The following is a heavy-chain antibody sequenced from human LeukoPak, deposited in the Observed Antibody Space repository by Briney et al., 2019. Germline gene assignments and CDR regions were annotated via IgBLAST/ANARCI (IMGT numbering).Heavy chain of an antibody. D-gene: IGHD2-8*01. V-gene: IGHV4-39*07. CDR2: IYYSGST. CDR1: GGSISSSNYY. Sequence: PSETLSLTCIVSGGSISSSNYYWDWIRQPPGKGLGWIGSIYYSGSTYYNPSLKSRVTISVDTSKNQFSLKLSSVTAADTAVYYCARRPYCSNGICYKRPFDYWGQGTLVTVSS. J-gene: IGHJ4*02. CDR3: ARRPYCSNGICYKRPFDY.